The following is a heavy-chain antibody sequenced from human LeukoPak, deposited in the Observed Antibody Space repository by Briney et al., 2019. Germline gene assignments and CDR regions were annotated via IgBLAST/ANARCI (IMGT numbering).Heavy chain of an antibody. CDR2: FYHGGST. CDR1: GYSISTGYY. CDR3: ARSKRITIFGVVITSRAHDAFDI. J-gene: IGHJ3*02. D-gene: IGHD3-3*01. Sequence: SETLSLTCTVSGYSISTGYYWDWIRQPPGKGLEWIGTFYHGGSTNYNPSLKSRVTISVDTSKNQFSLKLSSVTAADTAVYYCARSKRITIFGVVITSRAHDAFDIWGQGAMVTVSS. V-gene: IGHV4-38-2*02.